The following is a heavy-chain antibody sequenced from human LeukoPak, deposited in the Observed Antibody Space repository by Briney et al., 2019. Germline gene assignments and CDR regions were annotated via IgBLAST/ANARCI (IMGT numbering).Heavy chain of an antibody. V-gene: IGHV4-38-2*01. CDR2: IDHSGST. D-gene: IGHD3-9*01. CDR3: ASGKSDLTGYYRGDAFDI. Sequence: SETLSLTCAVSGYSISSGSDWGWIRKPPAKGLEWFGIIDHSGSTYYNPSLKSRVTISVDTFKNPFSLKLSSVNAAYTAVYYCASGKSDLTGYYRGDAFDIWGQGTMVTVSS. J-gene: IGHJ3*02. CDR1: GYSISSGSD.